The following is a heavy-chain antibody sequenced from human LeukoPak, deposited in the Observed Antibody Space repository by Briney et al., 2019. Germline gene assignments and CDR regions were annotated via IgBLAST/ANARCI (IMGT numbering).Heavy chain of an antibody. CDR3: AKDLVLADYVWGSYRSGPWYFDY. Sequence: GGSLRLSCAASRFTFSSYGMHWVRQAPDKGLEWVAFIRYDGSNKYYADSVKGRFTISRDNSKNTLYLQMNSLRAEDTAVYYCAKDLVLADYVWGSYRSGPWYFDYWGQGTLVTVSS. D-gene: IGHD3-16*02. CDR1: RFTFSSYG. CDR2: IRYDGSNK. V-gene: IGHV3-30*02. J-gene: IGHJ4*02.